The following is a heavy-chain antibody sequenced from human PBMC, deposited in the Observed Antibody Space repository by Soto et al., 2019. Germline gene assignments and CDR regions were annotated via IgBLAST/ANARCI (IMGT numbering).Heavy chain of an antibody. J-gene: IGHJ4*02. Sequence: QVQLVESGGGVVQPGRSLRLSCAASGFTFSSYGMHWVRQAPGKGLEWVALIRYDGSNKYYADSVKGRFTISRDNSKNTLYLQMTSLRAEDTAVYYCANDYGDHGGIDYWGQGTLVTVSS. CDR1: GFTFSSYG. V-gene: IGHV3-33*06. D-gene: IGHD4-17*01. CDR2: IRYDGSNK. CDR3: ANDYGDHGGIDY.